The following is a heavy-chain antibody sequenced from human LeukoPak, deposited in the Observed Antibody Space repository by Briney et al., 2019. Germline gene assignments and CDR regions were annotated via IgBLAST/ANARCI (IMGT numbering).Heavy chain of an antibody. CDR1: GYIFTCYY. J-gene: IGHJ5*02. V-gene: IGHV1-2*02. Sequence: ASVKVSCKASGYIFTCYYLHWVRQVPGQGLEWMGWINPTSGGAEYAQKFQGRVTMTRDTSISTAYMALSRLRSDDTAVYYCARGPPEYCSGGTCYSGRNWFDPWGQGTLVTVSS. CDR3: ARGPPEYCSGGTCYSGRNWFDP. D-gene: IGHD2-15*01. CDR2: INPTSGGA.